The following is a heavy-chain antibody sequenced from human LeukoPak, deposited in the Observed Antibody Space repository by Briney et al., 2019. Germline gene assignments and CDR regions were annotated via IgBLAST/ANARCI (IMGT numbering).Heavy chain of an antibody. CDR1: GFTFSSYG. V-gene: IGHV3-30*02. CDR2: IRYDGSNK. D-gene: IGHD3-10*01. CDR3: AKGRPMVRGVNSGYYFDY. Sequence: GGSLRLSCAASGFTFSSYGMHWVRQAPGKGLEWVAFIRYDGSNKCYADSVKGRFTISRDNSKNTLYLQMNSLRAEDTAVYYCAKGRPMVRGVNSGYYFDYWGQGTLVTVSS. J-gene: IGHJ4*02.